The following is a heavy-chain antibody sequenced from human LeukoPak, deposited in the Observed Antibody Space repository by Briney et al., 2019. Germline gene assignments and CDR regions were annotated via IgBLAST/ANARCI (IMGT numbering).Heavy chain of an antibody. Sequence: SETLSLTCTVSGGSISTYYWSWIRQPPGKGLEWIGYIYYSGSTNYNPSLKSRVTISVDTSKNQFSLKLSSVTAADTAVYYCAGGDIAAAGTFDYWGQGTLVTVSS. D-gene: IGHD6-13*01. J-gene: IGHJ4*02. CDR1: GGSISTYY. CDR2: IYYSGST. V-gene: IGHV4-59*01. CDR3: AGGDIAAAGTFDY.